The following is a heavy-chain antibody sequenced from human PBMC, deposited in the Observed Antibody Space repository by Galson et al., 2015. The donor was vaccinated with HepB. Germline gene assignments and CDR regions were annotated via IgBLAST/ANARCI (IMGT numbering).Heavy chain of an antibody. Sequence: SLRLSCAASGFTSSNYAMRWVRQAPGKGLECVSSITGSGDNTHYADSVKGRFTISRDNSKNTVYLQMNSLRVEDTARYYCARGYHTSGTFFYWGQGVLVTVSS. D-gene: IGHD2-2*01. V-gene: IGHV3-23*01. CDR3: ARGYHTSGTFFY. CDR1: GFTSSNYA. J-gene: IGHJ4*02. CDR2: ITGSGDNT.